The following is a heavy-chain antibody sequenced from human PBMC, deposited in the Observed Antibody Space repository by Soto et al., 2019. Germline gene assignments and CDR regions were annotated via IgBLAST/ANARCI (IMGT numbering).Heavy chain of an antibody. D-gene: IGHD3-10*01. J-gene: IGHJ6*02. CDR2: VSSSGST. CDR1: RGSVSSSNHY. CDR3: PRHGGAEQINMVRGCLTSSLRYSYGMDV. V-gene: IGHV4-39*01. Sequence: PSGSLSLTCTVSRGSVSSSNHYWGWVRQSPGTGLECIGFVSSSGSTNYNPSLHGRVAISVHTSRNEFSLRLNSVTAADTAVYYCPRHGGAEQINMVRGCLTSSLRYSYGMDVWGQGTTVTVSS.